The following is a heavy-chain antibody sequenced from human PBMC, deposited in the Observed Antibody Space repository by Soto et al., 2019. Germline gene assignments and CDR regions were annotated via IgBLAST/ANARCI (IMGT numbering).Heavy chain of an antibody. V-gene: IGHV1-18*01. CDR3: AGDGDSGHDAFDY. Sequence: QVQLVQSGADVKKPGASVKVPCKTSGYTFTNYGISWVRQAPGQGLEWMGWISGYNGNTAYPQKFQGRVTMTTDTSTSTAYMELRSLRSDDTAVYYCAGDGDSGHDAFDYWGQGTLVTVSS. J-gene: IGHJ4*02. D-gene: IGHD5-12*01. CDR2: ISGYNGNT. CDR1: GYTFTNYG.